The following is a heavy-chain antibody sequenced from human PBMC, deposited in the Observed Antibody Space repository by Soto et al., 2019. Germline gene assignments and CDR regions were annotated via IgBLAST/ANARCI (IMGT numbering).Heavy chain of an antibody. CDR3: ARVYPPYGSGSYVLGHWFDP. CDR2: IYTSGST. V-gene: IGHV4-4*07. CDR1: GGSISSYY. Sequence: SETLSLTCTVSGGSISSYYWSWIRQPAGKGLEWIGRIYTSGSTNYNPSLKSRVTMSVDTSKNQFSLKLSSVTAADAAVYYCARVYPPYGSGSYVLGHWFDPWGQGTLVTVSS. D-gene: IGHD3-10*01. J-gene: IGHJ5*02.